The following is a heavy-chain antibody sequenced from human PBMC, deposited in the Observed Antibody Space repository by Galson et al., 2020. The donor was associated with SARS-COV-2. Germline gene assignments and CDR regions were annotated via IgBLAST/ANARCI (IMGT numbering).Heavy chain of an antibody. Sequence: GGSLRLSCAASGFTFSDYYMSWIRQAPGKGLEWVSYVSSSGSTIYYADSVKGRFTISRDNAKNSLYLQMNSLRAEDTAVYYCASLDFWSGYYIDYWGQGTLVTVSS. CDR2: VSSSGSTI. CDR3: ASLDFWSGYYIDY. D-gene: IGHD3-3*01. V-gene: IGHV3-11*01. CDR1: GFTFSDYY. J-gene: IGHJ4*02.